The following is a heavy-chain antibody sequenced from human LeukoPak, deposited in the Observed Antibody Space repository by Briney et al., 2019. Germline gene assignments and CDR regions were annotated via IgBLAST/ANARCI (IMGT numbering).Heavy chain of an antibody. CDR1: GFTVSSNY. CDR2: ISTSSNYI. J-gene: IGHJ3*02. CDR3: ARDVGASAPDAFDI. Sequence: GGSLRLSCAVSGFTVSSNYMSWVRQAPGKGLEWVSSISTSSNYIYYADSVKGRFTISRDNAKNSLYLQMNSLRVEDTDVYYCARDVGASAPDAFDIWGQGTMVTVSS. D-gene: IGHD1-26*01. V-gene: IGHV3-21*01.